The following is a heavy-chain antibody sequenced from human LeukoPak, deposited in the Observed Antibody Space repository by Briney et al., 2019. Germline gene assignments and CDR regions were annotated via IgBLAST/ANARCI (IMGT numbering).Heavy chain of an antibody. J-gene: IGHJ4*02. Sequence: GGSLRLSCVGSGFSLSDYGIHWVREAPGKGLEWVAVVSYDGGHKYYADSVKGRFTISRDTSSDTVSLQMNSLRVEDTALYYCARDRINMMVMGHDSGLDCWGQGTLVTVSS. CDR1: GFSLSDYG. CDR2: VSYDGGHK. V-gene: IGHV3-30*03. CDR3: ARDRINMMVMGHDSGLDC. D-gene: IGHD3-22*01.